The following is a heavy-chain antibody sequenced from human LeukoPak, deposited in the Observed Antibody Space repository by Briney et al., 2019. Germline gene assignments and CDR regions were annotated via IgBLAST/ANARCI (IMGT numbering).Heavy chain of an antibody. J-gene: IGHJ4*02. CDR1: GFTFSSYS. Sequence: GGSLRLSCAASGFTFSSYSMNWVRQAPGKGLEWVPYISSSGSTKYYADSVKGRFTISRDNAKTSLYLQMNSLRAEDTAVYYCARDLSGIAGYTYGRGIDYWGQGTLVTVSS. D-gene: IGHD5-18*01. CDR2: ISSSGSTK. V-gene: IGHV3-48*04. CDR3: ARDLSGIAGYTYGRGIDY.